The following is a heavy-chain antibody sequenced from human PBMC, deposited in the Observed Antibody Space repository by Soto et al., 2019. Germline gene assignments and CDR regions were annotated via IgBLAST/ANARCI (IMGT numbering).Heavy chain of an antibody. CDR3: AGDRHYDWYFGL. D-gene: IGHD4-17*01. CDR1: GGTFSSYT. V-gene: IGHV1-69*02. Sequence: QVQLVQSGAEVKKPGSSVKVSCKASGGTFSSYTISWVRQAPGQGLEWMGRIIPILGIANYAQKFQGRVTITEDKSTGTADMELSRLRTEDAAVYYCAGDRHYDWYFGLLGRGNLVAVPS. J-gene: IGHJ2*01. CDR2: IIPILGIA.